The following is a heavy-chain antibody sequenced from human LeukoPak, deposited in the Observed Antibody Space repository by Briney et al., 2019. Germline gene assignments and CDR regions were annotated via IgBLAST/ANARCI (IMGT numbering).Heavy chain of an antibody. CDR2: ISAYNGNT. D-gene: IGHD3-22*01. V-gene: IGHV1-18*01. CDR3: ARDTPNYDSSGYRSDAFDI. CDR1: GYTLTSYG. Sequence: ASVKVSCEASGYTLTSYGISWVRQAPGQGLEWMGWISAYNGNTNYAQKLQGRVTMTTDTSTSTAYMELRSLRSDDTAVYYCARDTPNYDSSGYRSDAFDIWGQGTMVTVSS. J-gene: IGHJ3*02.